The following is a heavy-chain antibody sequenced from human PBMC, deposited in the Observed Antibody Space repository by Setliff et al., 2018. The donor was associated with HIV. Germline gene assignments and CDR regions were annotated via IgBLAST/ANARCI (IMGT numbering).Heavy chain of an antibody. CDR3: ARAPLSGGSFGWFDP. V-gene: IGHV1-2*02. CDR1: GYTFTDYS. Sequence: ASVKVSCKASGYTFTDYSIHWVRQAPGQGLEWMGWSNPNSGDTKYAQNFQGRVTMTRDTSVSTAYMELSRLTSDDTAVYYCARAPLSGGSFGWFDPWGQGTLVTVSS. J-gene: IGHJ5*02. D-gene: IGHD2-15*01. CDR2: SNPNSGDT.